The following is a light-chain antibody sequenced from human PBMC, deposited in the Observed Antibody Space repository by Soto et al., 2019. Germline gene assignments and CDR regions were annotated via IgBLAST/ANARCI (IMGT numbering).Light chain of an antibody. V-gene: IGKV2-28*01. J-gene: IGKJ5*01. CDR3: QQLHGYPIT. CDR2: LGS. CDR1: QSLLHNNGRNY. Sequence: EIVMTQSPLSLPVTPGEPASISCRSTQSLLHNNGRNYLDWYLQKPGQSPQLLIFLGSNRASGVPDRFSGSGSGTHFTLTISSLQPEDFATYYCQQLHGYPITFGQGTRLEIK.